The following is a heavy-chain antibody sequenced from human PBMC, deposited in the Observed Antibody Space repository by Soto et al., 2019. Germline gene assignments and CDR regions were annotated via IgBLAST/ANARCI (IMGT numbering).Heavy chain of an antibody. J-gene: IGHJ4*02. CDR3: ARYDYDNNIYSIDS. Sequence: PSETLSLTCTVSGGSIGSYYWNWIRQPPGKGLEWIGYIYYSGSTNYNPSLKSRVTISVATSKNQFSLKLSSVTAADTAVYYCARYDYDNNIYSIDSWGQGALVTVSS. D-gene: IGHD3-22*01. V-gene: IGHV4-59*12. CDR1: GGSIGSYY. CDR2: IYYSGST.